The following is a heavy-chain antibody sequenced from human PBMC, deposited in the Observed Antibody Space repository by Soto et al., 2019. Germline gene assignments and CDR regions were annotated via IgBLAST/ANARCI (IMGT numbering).Heavy chain of an antibody. CDR1: GYTFTSYY. V-gene: IGHV1-46*01. Sequence: ASVKVSCKASGYTFTSYYMHWVRQAPGQGLEWMGIINPSGGSTSYAQKFQGRVTMTRDTSTSTVYMELSSLRPEDTAVYYCARQGEYYDILTGPYPAPFDYWGQGTLVTVSS. D-gene: IGHD3-9*01. CDR3: ARQGEYYDILTGPYPAPFDY. CDR2: INPSGGST. J-gene: IGHJ4*02.